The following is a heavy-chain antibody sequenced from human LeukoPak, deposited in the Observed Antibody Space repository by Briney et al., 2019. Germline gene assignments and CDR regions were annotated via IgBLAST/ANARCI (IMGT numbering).Heavy chain of an antibody. CDR2: ISSSGSYI. CDR1: ASGVSFTSHS. CDR3: AREYNSRATFDY. V-gene: IGHV3-21*05. Sequence: GGSLRLSCAASASGVSFTSHSMNWVRQAPGKRLEWISYISSSGSYIFYAASVEGRFTVSRDNARNSLYLQMNSLRAEDTAIYYCAREYNSRATFDYWGQGTLLTVSS. J-gene: IGHJ4*02. D-gene: IGHD1-20*01.